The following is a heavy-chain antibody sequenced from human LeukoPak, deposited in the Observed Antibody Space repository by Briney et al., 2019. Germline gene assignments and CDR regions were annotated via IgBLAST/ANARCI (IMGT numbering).Heavy chain of an antibody. J-gene: IGHJ4*02. D-gene: IGHD6-19*01. CDR1: GYSFTTYW. CDR2: IYPGDSDT. V-gene: IGHV5-51*01. CDR3: ARRARDGYSSGWYYFDY. Sequence: GESLKISCRVSGYSFTTYWIGWVRQMPGKGLEWIGIIYPGDSDTRYSPSFQGQVTISADKSISTAYLQWSSLKASDTAMYFCARRARDGYSSGWYYFDYWGQGTLVTVSS.